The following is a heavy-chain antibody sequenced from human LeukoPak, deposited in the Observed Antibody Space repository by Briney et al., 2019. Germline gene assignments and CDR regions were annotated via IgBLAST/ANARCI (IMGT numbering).Heavy chain of an antibody. CDR1: GDSIGNFF. CDR3: ARVRGVIISSEAFDI. Sequence: SETLSLTCTVSGDSIGNFFWNWIRQPPGKGLEWIGYIYYSGGTNYNPSLKSRVTISVDTSKNQFSLKLSSVTAADTAVYYCARVRGVIISSEAFDIWGQGTMVTVSS. D-gene: IGHD3-10*01. CDR2: IYYSGGT. V-gene: IGHV4-59*01. J-gene: IGHJ3*02.